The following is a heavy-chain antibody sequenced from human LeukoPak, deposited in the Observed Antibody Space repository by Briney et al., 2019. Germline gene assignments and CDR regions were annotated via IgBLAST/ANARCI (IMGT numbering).Heavy chain of an antibody. CDR1: GDSVSTNNVA. V-gene: IGHV6-1*01. J-gene: IGHJ4*02. CDR2: TYYRSEWYN. CDR3: AREDLGAAYFDF. D-gene: IGHD3-16*01. Sequence: SQTLSLTCAISGDSVSTNNVAWNWIRQSPSRGLEWLGRTYYRSEWYNDYAVSVKSRITISPDTSKNQFSLQLNSATPDDTAVYYCAREDLGAAYFDFWGQGTLVTVSS.